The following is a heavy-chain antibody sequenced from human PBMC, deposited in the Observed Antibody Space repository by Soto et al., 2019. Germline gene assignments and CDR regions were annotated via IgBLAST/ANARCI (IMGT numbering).Heavy chain of an antibody. J-gene: IGHJ6*03. CDR2: IIPIVGVA. Sequence: QVQLVQSGAEVKKPGSSVKVSCKASGDTFSNHTISWVRQAPGQGLEWMGRIIPIVGVANYAQKFQGRVTITAEKSTSTAYMELSSLRSAATAVYYCASVAEMGTVTKGYYYYMDVWGKGTTVNVSS. CDR3: ASVAEMGTVTKGYYYYMDV. D-gene: IGHD4-17*01. V-gene: IGHV1-69*02. CDR1: GDTFSNHT.